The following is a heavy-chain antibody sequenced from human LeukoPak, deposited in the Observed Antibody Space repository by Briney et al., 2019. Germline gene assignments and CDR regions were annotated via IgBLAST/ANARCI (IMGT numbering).Heavy chain of an antibody. CDR3: ARVLGQLPPQ. V-gene: IGHV3-30*04. Sequence: GGSLRLSCAASGFTFSSYAMHWVRHAPGKGMEWVTVISSDGGNKYYADSVKGRFTISRDNSMNTLFLQMNSLGPEDTAVYYCARVLGQLPPQWGQGTLVTVSS. CDR1: GFTFSSYA. CDR2: ISSDGGNK. D-gene: IGHD4-23*01. J-gene: IGHJ4*02.